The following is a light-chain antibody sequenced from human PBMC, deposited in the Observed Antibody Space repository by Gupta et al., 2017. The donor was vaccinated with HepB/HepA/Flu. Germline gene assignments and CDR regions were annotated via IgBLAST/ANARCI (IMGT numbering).Light chain of an antibody. Sequence: QSVLTQPPSASGTPGQRPTISCSGSSSNVGRDNVYWYQQLPGTAPKLLIYNDYQRPSGVPDRFSGSKSGTSASLAISGLRSEDEADYYCAAWDNSLSAYVFGTGTWVTVL. CDR2: NDY. V-gene: IGLV1-47*02. CDR3: AAWDNSLSAYV. J-gene: IGLJ1*01. CDR1: SSNVGRDN.